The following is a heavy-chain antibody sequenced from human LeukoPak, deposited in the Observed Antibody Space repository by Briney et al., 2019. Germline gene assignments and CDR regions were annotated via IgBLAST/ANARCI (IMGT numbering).Heavy chain of an antibody. CDR2: ISSNGGST. V-gene: IGHV3-64*01. J-gene: IGHJ6*02. Sequence: GGSLRLSCAASGFTFSSYAMHWVRQAPGKGLEYVSAISSNGGSTYYANSVKGRFTISRDNSKNTLYLQMGSLRAEDMAVYYCARGPTMIVVDYYYGMDVWGQGTTVTVSS. CDR1: GFTFSSYA. D-gene: IGHD3-22*01. CDR3: ARGPTMIVVDYYYGMDV.